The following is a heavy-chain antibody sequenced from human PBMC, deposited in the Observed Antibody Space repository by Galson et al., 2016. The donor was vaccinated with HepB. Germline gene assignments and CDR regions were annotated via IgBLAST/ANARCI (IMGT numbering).Heavy chain of an antibody. CDR2: IKQDGSEK. CDR3: ARESFSLKGSGSYYLDY. CDR1: GFTFSNRW. Sequence: SLRLSCAASGFTFSNRWMSWVRQAPGKGLEWVANIKQDGSEKFYVDSVRGRFTISRDNTKNSLYLQMNSLRAEDTAVYYCARESFSLKGSGSYYLDYWGQGTLVTVSS. D-gene: IGHD3-10*01. J-gene: IGHJ4*02. V-gene: IGHV3-7*01.